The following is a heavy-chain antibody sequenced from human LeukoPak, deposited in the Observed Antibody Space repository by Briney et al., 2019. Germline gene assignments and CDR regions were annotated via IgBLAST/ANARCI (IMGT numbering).Heavy chain of an antibody. CDR2: FDPEDGET. CDR1: GHTLTELS. J-gene: IGHJ5*02. V-gene: IGHV1-24*01. CDR3: ATIILGYCSGGSCYSGSPRWFDP. D-gene: IGHD2-15*01. Sequence: RAPVKVSCKVSGHTLTELSMHWVRHAPGKGREGMGDFDPEDGETIYAQKFQGRVTMTEDTSTDTAYMELSSLRSEDTAVYYCATIILGYCSGGSCYSGSPRWFDPWGQGTLVTVSS.